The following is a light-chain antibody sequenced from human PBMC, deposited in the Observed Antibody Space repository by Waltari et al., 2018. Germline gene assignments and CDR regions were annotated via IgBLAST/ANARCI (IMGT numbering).Light chain of an antibody. CDR2: QAS. Sequence: SYELTQPPSVSVSPGQTASITCSGDKLGDKYACWYQQKPGQSPVLVIYQASKRPSGIPERFSGSNSGNTATLTISGTQAMDEADYYCQAWDSSRVFGGGTKLTVL. CDR3: QAWDSSRV. J-gene: IGLJ2*01. CDR1: KLGDKY. V-gene: IGLV3-1*01.